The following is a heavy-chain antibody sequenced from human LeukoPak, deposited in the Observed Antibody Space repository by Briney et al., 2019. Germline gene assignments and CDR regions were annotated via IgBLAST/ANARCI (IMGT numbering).Heavy chain of an antibody. CDR3: ARDQAWFYGDYVFDY. Sequence: PGGTLRLSCAASGFTFSNYGLSWVRQAPGKGLEWVSGITGSGGSTYYADSVKGRFTISRDNSKNTLYLQMNSLRAEDTAVYYCARDQAWFYGDYVFDYWGQGTLVTVSS. CDR1: GFTFSNYG. D-gene: IGHD4-17*01. V-gene: IGHV3-23*01. J-gene: IGHJ4*02. CDR2: ITGSGGST.